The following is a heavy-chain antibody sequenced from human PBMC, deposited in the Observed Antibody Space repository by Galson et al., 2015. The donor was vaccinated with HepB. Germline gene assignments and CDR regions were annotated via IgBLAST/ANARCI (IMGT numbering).Heavy chain of an antibody. V-gene: IGHV1-2*02. CDR2: INPDTGST. CDR1: GYTFTGYY. J-gene: IGHJ5*02. D-gene: IGHD6-13*01. Sequence: SVKVSCKASGYTFTGYYMHWVRQAPGQGLEWMGWINPDTGSTNYAQKLQGRVIMTRDTSISTAYMELSRLRSDDTAVYYCARESAAAGLSSWFDPWGQGTLVTVS. CDR3: ARESAAAGLSSWFDP.